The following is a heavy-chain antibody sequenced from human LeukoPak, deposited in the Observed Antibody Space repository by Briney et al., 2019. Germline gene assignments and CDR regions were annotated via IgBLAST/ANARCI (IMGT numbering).Heavy chain of an antibody. J-gene: IGHJ4*02. CDR2: MYTGGGR. Sequence: GGSLRLSCAASGFSVSNYYMSWVRQPPGKGLEWVSVMYTGGGRYYGDSVKGRFTISRDNSKNTVFLQMNSLRAEDTAVYYCAKRRQLVRFGYFDYWGQGTLVTVSS. V-gene: IGHV3-66*04. CDR1: GFSVSNYY. CDR3: AKRRQLVRFGYFDY. D-gene: IGHD6-13*01.